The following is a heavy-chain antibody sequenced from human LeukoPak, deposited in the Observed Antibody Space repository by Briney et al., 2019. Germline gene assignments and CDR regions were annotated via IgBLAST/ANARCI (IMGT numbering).Heavy chain of an antibody. Sequence: GGSLRLSCAASGFTFSSYWMSWVRQAPGKGLEWVADIMQESEKYYVDSVKGRFTISRDNAENSLFLQMNSLRAEDTAVYYCASRRSGYENYWGQGTLVTVSS. V-gene: IGHV3-7*01. CDR2: IMQESEK. CDR1: GFTFSSYW. CDR3: ASRRSGYENY. D-gene: IGHD5-12*01. J-gene: IGHJ4*02.